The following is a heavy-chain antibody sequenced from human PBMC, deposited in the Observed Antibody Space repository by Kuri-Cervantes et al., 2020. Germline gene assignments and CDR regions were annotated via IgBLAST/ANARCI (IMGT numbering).Heavy chain of an antibody. CDR3: ARRLAVPDFYYFDY. CDR2: IYTSGSN. V-gene: IGHV4-61*02. D-gene: IGHD3/OR15-3a*01. CDR1: GGSISSGSYY. J-gene: IGHJ4*02. Sequence: SCTVSGGSISSGSYYWSWIRQPAGKGLEWIGRIYTSGSNNYNPSLKSRVTISVDTSKNQFSLKLSSVTAADTAVYYCARRLAVPDFYYFDYWGQGTLVTDSS.